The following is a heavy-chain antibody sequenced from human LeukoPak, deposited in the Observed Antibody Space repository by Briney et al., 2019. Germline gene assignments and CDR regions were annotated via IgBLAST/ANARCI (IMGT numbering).Heavy chain of an antibody. CDR2: IYTSGST. CDR1: GGSISSYY. CDR3: ARGRYTTDYYYYYYMDV. D-gene: IGHD1-1*01. J-gene: IGHJ6*03. Sequence: PSETLSLTCTVSGGSISSYYWSWIRQPAGKGLEWIGRIYTSGSTNYNPSLKSRVTMSVDTSKNQFSLKLSSVTAADTAVYYCARGRYTTDYYYYYYMDVWGKGTTVTVSS. V-gene: IGHV4-4*07.